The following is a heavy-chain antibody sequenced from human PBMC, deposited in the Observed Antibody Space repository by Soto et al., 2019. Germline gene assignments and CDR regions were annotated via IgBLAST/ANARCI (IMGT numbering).Heavy chain of an antibody. V-gene: IGHV3-30*18. CDR2: ISFDGSNT. Sequence: QVQFVESGGGVVQPGRSLRLSCAASGFPFSDYAMHWVRQAPGKGLEWVAVISFDGSNTYYADSVKGRFTVSRDNSKHTLSLQMNSLRSDDTALYYCAKALRGGCDYWGQGALVTVSS. J-gene: IGHJ4*02. CDR1: GFPFSDYA. CDR3: AKALRGGCDY. D-gene: IGHD3-10*01.